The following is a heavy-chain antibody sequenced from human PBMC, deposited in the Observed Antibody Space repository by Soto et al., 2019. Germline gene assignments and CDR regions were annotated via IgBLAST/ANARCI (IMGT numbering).Heavy chain of an antibody. Sequence: LRLSCAASGFTFSNVWMSWVRQAPGKGLEWVGRIKSKTEGGTTENAAPVKGRFTISRDDSKNTLYLQMNSLKTEDTAVYYCTTPLEMGATIPHIWGQGTLVTVSS. J-gene: IGHJ4*02. V-gene: IGHV3-15*01. CDR2: IKSKTEGGTT. CDR1: GFTFSNVW. CDR3: TTPLEMGATIPHI. D-gene: IGHD1-26*01.